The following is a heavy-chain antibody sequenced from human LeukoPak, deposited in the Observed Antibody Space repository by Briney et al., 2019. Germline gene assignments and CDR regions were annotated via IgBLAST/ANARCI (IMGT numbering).Heavy chain of an antibody. D-gene: IGHD6-13*01. J-gene: IGHJ5*02. V-gene: IGHV4-28*05. CDR2: IYYDGSI. CDR1: GFSIRSSNW. CDR3: ARKPDSRNRFDP. Sequence: SETLSLTCAVSGFSIRSSNWWGWIRQPPGKGLEWIGYIYYDGSIYYNPSLRSRVTMSVDTSKNQFSLRLNSVTAVDTAVYYCARKPDSRNRFDPWGQGTLVIVSS.